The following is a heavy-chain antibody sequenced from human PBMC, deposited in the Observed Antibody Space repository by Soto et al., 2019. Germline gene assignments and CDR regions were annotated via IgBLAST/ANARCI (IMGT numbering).Heavy chain of an antibody. J-gene: IGHJ4*02. CDR3: ARGWGRDIVLMVYADY. CDR2: INAGNGNT. Sequence: QVQLVQSGAEVKKPGASVKVSCKASGYTFTSYAMHWVRQAPGQRLEWMGWINAGNGNTKYSQKLQGRVTITRDTAASTAYMELSSLRSEDTAVYYCARGWGRDIVLMVYADYWGQGTLVTVSS. D-gene: IGHD2-8*01. CDR1: GYTFTSYA. V-gene: IGHV1-3*01.